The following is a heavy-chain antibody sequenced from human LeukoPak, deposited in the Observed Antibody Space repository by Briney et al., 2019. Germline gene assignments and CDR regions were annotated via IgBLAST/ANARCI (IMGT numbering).Heavy chain of an antibody. CDR3: ARGVYYDTGGQEYFDY. CDR2: ISSSSSTI. J-gene: IGHJ4*02. V-gene: IGHV3-48*04. CDR1: GFTFSSYS. Sequence: GGSLRLSCAASGFTFSSYSMNWVRQAPGKGLEWVSYISSSSSTIYYADSVKGRFTISRDNAKNSLYLQMNSLRAEDTAVYYCARGVYYDTGGQEYFDYWGQGTLVTVSS. D-gene: IGHD3-22*01.